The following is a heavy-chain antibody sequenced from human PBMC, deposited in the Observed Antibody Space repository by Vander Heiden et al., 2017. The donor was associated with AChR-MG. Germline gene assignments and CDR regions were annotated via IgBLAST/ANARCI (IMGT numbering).Heavy chain of an antibody. CDR1: GGTFRSYA. CDR3: ARADYDILTGYSYYFDY. CDR2: IIPIFGTA. Sequence: QVQLVQSGAEVKKPGSSVKVSCKASGGTFRSYAISWVRQAPGQGLEWMGGIIPIFGTANYAQKFQGRVTITADKSTSTAYMELSSLRSEDTAVYYCARADYDILTGYSYYFDYWGQGTLVTVSS. D-gene: IGHD3-9*01. V-gene: IGHV1-69*06. J-gene: IGHJ4*02.